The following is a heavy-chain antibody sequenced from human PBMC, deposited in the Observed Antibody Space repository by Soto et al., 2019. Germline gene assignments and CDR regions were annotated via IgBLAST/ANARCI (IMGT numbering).Heavy chain of an antibody. CDR1: GFTFSNAW. Sequence: EVQLVESGGGLVKPGGSLRLSCAASGFTFSNAWMNWVRQAPGKGLEWVGRIKSKTDGGTTDHAAPVKGRFTISKDDSKSTLYLEMNSLKTEDTAVYYCTTEAGDDSSSYRSFGYWGQGTLVTVSS. V-gene: IGHV3-15*07. CDR2: IKSKTDGGTT. D-gene: IGHD3-22*01. J-gene: IGHJ4*02. CDR3: TTEAGDDSSSYRSFGY.